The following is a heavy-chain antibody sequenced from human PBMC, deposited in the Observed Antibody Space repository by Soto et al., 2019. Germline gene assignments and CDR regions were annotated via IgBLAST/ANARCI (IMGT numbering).Heavy chain of an antibody. J-gene: IGHJ4*02. V-gene: IGHV4-59*08. CDR1: GGSISSYH. D-gene: IGHD2-2*01. Sequence: SETLSVPCTVSGGSISSYHWSWIRQPPGKGLEWIGYIYYSGSTNYNPSLKSRVTISVDTSKNQFSLKLSSVTAADTAVYYCARHEGWDIVVVPALYGFDYWGQGTLVTVSS. CDR3: ARHEGWDIVVVPALYGFDY. CDR2: IYYSGST.